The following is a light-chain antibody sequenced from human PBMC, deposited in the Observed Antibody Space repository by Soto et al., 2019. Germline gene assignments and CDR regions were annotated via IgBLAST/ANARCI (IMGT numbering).Light chain of an antibody. Sequence: EIVMTQSPATLSVSPGERATLSCRASQSLGSNLAWYQQKPGQAPRLLIYGASTRATGIPARFSGSGSGTEFTLTISSLQSEDFAVYYCQQYGSSPRTFGGGTKVDIK. V-gene: IGKV3-15*01. CDR1: QSLGSN. CDR3: QQYGSSPRT. CDR2: GAS. J-gene: IGKJ4*01.